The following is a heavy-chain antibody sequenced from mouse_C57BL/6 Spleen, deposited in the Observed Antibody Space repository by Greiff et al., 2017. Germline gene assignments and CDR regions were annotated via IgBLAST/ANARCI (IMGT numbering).Heavy chain of an antibody. D-gene: IGHD1-1*01. CDR1: GYTFTSYW. J-gene: IGHJ2*01. CDR2: INPSNGGT. CDR3: ARSNYGSSLYYFDY. V-gene: IGHV1-53*01. Sequence: QVQLQQPGPELVKPGASVKLSCKASGYTFTSYWMHWVKQRPGQGLEWIGNINPSNGGTNYNEKFKSKATLTVDKSSSTAYMQLSSLTSEDSSVYYCARSNYGSSLYYFDYWGQGTTLTVSS.